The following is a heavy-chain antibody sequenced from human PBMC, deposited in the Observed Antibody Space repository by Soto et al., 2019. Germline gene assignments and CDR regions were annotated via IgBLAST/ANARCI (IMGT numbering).Heavy chain of an antibody. D-gene: IGHD2-15*01. CDR3: AREYCSGGSCYDPDY. J-gene: IGHJ4*02. V-gene: IGHV1-18*01. Sequence: ASVKVSCKASGYTFSNFGISWVRQAPGQGLEWMGWISAFNDSTKFAQKFQGRVTLTTDTSTSTTYMELRSLRSDDTAVYYCAREYCSGGSCYDPDYWGQGTLVTVSS. CDR2: ISAFNDST. CDR1: GYTFSNFG.